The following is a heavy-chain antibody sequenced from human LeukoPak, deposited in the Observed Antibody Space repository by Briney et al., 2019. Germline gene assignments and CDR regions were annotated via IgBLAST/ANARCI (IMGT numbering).Heavy chain of an antibody. CDR2: IGTTGDT. D-gene: IGHD6-13*01. CDR1: GFTFSGYD. V-gene: IGHV3-13*01. CDR3: ARSPSYSSSWYALDS. Sequence: GGSLRLSCEASGFTFSGYDMHWVRQATGKGLEWVSAIGTTGDTYYSDSVWGRFTISRENAKNSLDLQMNSLRAGDTAVYYCARSPSYSSSWYALDSWGQGTLVTVSS. J-gene: IGHJ4*02.